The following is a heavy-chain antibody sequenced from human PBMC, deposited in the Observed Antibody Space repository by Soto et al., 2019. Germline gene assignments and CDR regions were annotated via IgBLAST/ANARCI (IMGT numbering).Heavy chain of an antibody. Sequence: QITLNESGPTQVKPRQTLTLTCTFSGFSLTTSGVGVGWIRQSPGKAPEWLALIYWDDDKRYSPSLKSRLTITKDTSKNQVVLTIADLDPADTATYSCAHRVLRTVFGLVTTTAIYFDFWGQGTPVAVSS. CDR1: GFSLTTSGVG. J-gene: IGHJ4*02. D-gene: IGHD3-3*01. V-gene: IGHV2-5*02. CDR2: IYWDDDK. CDR3: AHRVLRTVFGLVTTTAIYFDF.